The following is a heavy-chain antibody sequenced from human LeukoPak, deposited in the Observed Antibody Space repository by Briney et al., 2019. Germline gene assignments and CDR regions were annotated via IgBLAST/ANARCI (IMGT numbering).Heavy chain of an antibody. CDR2: IRYDGSNK. V-gene: IGHV3-30*02. CDR3: AKGPSSSYPTTYYYYYMDV. D-gene: IGHD6-13*01. CDR1: GFTFSSYG. Sequence: PGGSLRLSCAASGFTFSSYGMHWVRQAPGKGLEWVAFIRYDGSNKYYADSVKGRFTISRDNSKNTLYLQMNSLRAEDTAVYYCAKGPSSSYPTTYYYYYMDVWGKGTTVTVSS. J-gene: IGHJ6*03.